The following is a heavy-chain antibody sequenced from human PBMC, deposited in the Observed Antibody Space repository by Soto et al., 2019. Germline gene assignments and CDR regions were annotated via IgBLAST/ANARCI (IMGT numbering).Heavy chain of an antibody. V-gene: IGHV3-53*01. CDR1: GFALSTTY. J-gene: IGHJ6*02. Sequence: EVQLVEGGGDLIQSGGSLRLSCAGSGFALSTTYMMWVRQAPGKGLECISVTYTGGSTHYADSVKGRFTISRDDSMNTLYLQMNSLRVDDTAVYYCARDPPTTSDYALDVWGQGTTVIVSS. CDR3: ARDPPTTSDYALDV. CDR2: TYTGGST. D-gene: IGHD1-1*01.